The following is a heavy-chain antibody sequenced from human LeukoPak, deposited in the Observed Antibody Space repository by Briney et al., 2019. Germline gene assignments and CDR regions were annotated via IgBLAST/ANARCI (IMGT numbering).Heavy chain of an antibody. J-gene: IGHJ6*02. CDR3: AKDTNMGMDV. CDR1: GFTFSSYA. CDR2: ISWNSGSI. Sequence: GGSLRLSCAASGFTFSSYAMSWVRQAPGKGLEWVSGISWNSGSIGYADSVKGRFTISRDNAKNSLYLQMNSLRAEDTALYYCAKDTNMGMDVWGQGTTVTVSS. V-gene: IGHV3-9*01.